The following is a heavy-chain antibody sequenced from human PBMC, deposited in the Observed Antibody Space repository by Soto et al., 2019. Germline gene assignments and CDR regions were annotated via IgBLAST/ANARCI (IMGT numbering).Heavy chain of an antibody. V-gene: IGHV3-23*01. CDR2: ISGSGGNT. CDR1: GFTFSSYA. CDR3: ARGSPSFDY. J-gene: IGHJ4*02. Sequence: GGSLRLSCAASGFTFSSYAMSWVRQAPGKGLEWVSAISGSGGNTNYAQKLQGRVTMTTDTSTSTAYMELRSLRSDDTAVYYCARGSPSFDYWGQGTLVNVS.